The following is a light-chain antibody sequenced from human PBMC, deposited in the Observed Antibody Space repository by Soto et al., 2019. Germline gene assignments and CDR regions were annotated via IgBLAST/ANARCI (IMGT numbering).Light chain of an antibody. CDR1: QSVRSSY. Sequence: EMVLTQSPGTLSLSPGERATLSCRASQSVRSSYLAWYQQKLGQAPRLLIYGVSNRATGIPDRFSGSGSGTDFTLTISRLESEDFAVYYCQQYGTTPRTFGQGTKVEIK. J-gene: IGKJ1*01. V-gene: IGKV3-20*01. CDR2: GVS. CDR3: QQYGTTPRT.